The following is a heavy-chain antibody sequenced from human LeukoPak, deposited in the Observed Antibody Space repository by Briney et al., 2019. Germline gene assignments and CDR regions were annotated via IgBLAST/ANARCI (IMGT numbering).Heavy chain of an antibody. V-gene: IGHV4-34*01. D-gene: IGHD5-18*01. CDR2: INHSGST. CDR1: GGSFSGYY. CDR3: ARGRYSYGYFGY. Sequence: PSETLSLTCAVYGGSFSGYYWSWIRQPPGKGLEWIGEINHSGSTNYNPSLKSRVTISADTSKNQFSLKLSSVTAAGTAVYYCARGRYSYGYFGYWGQGTLVTVSS. J-gene: IGHJ4*02.